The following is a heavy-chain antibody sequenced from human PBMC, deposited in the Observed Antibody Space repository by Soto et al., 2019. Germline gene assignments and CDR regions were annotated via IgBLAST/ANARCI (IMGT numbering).Heavy chain of an antibody. CDR2: IIPIFGTA. CDR1: GGTFSSYA. J-gene: IGHJ4*02. Sequence: GASVKVSCKASGGTFSSYAISWVRQAPGQGLEWMGGIIPIFGTANYAQKFQGRVTITADESTSTAYMELSSLRSEDTAVYYCARESEYCGGDCYSGLLGYWGQGTLVTVSS. V-gene: IGHV1-69*13. D-gene: IGHD2-21*02. CDR3: ARESEYCGGDCYSGLLGY.